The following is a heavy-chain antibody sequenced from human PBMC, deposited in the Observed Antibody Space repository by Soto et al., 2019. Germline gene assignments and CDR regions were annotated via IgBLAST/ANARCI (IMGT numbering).Heavy chain of an antibody. V-gene: IGHV2-70*11. CDR2: IDWDDDE. Sequence: THTFTLTCTFSGLSLHTSAQCVSWIRQPPGKALEWLARIDWDDDEYYSTSLKTRLTISEDNSRDQVVLTLTNMDPVDTATYYCAGMVSSAWYHDYWGQRTLVTVSS. CDR3: AGMVSSAWYHDY. D-gene: IGHD6-13*01. J-gene: IGHJ4*02. CDR1: GLSLHTSAQC.